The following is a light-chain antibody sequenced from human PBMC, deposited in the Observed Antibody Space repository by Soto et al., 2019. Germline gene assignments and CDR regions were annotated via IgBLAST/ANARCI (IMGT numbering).Light chain of an antibody. CDR3: QQLHGYPIT. Sequence: DIQMTQSPSTLSVSVVDRFTITCLASQGIDTSLAWYQQKPGKAPKLLIYAASNFQSGVPSRFSGSGSGTHFTLTISSLQPEDFATYYCQQLHGYPITFGQGTRLEIK. CDR1: QGIDTS. J-gene: IGKJ5*01. CDR2: AAS. V-gene: IGKV1-9*01.